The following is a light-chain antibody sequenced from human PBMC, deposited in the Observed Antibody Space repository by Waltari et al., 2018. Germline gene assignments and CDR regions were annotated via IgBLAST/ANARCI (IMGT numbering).Light chain of an antibody. J-gene: IGLJ2*01. Sequence: QSVLTQPPSASGTPGQRVTISCSGSSSNIGSNYVYWYQQLPGTAPKLLIYSNNPRPSGVPDRFSCSKSDTSASLAISGLRSEDEADYYCAAWDDSLSGPVFGGGTKLTVL. V-gene: IGLV1-47*01. CDR1: SSNIGSNY. CDR3: AAWDDSLSGPV. CDR2: SNN.